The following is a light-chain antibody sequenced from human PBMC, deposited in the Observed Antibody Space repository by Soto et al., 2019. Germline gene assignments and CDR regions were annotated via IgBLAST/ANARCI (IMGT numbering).Light chain of an antibody. J-gene: IGKJ4*01. V-gene: IGKV3-20*01. CDR2: GAS. CDR1: QSVSSNY. Sequence: TLSLSPGERATLSCRASQSVSSNYLAWYQQKPGQAPRLLIHGASSRATGIPDRFSGSGSGADFTLTISGLEPEDFAVYYCQQYSSSPLTFGGGTKVDIK. CDR3: QQYSSSPLT.